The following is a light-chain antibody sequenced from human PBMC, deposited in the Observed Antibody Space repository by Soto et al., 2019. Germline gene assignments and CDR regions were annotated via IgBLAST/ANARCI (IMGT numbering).Light chain of an antibody. CDR2: DAS. J-gene: IGKJ5*01. CDR1: QDISNY. CDR3: QQYSHLIT. Sequence: QQAQSPNYLYASVGGRVTITGQASQDISNYLNWYQQKLGKAPKLLIYDASNLETGVPSRFSGSGSGTDFTFTISSLQPEDIATYYCQQYSHLITFGQGTRLEIK. V-gene: IGKV1-33*01.